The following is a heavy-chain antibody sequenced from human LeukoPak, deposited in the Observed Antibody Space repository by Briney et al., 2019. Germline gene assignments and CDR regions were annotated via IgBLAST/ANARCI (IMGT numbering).Heavy chain of an antibody. D-gene: IGHD3-16*01. V-gene: IGHV1-69*05. CDR3: ARDPDPWGPFDI. J-gene: IGHJ3*02. CDR1: GGTFSSYA. Sequence: GSSVKVSCKASGGTFSSYAISWVRQAPGQGLEWMGRIIPISGTANYAQKFQGRVTITTDESTSTAYMELSSLRSEDTAVYYCARDPDPWGPFDIWGQGTMVTVSS. CDR2: IIPISGTA.